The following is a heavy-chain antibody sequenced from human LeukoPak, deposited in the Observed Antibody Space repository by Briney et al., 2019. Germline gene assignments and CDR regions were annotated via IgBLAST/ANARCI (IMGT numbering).Heavy chain of an antibody. J-gene: IGHJ4*02. D-gene: IGHD2-21*02. CDR2: VSHSGAT. CDR3: ARSMVTTDRNFDH. Sequence: SETLSLTCTVSGGSITSSPYHWAWIRQPPGRGREWIATVSHSGATQYNPSLTSRLAISLDTSKNLFSLSLNSVTAADTAVFYCARSMVTTDRNFDHWGQGTLVTVSS. V-gene: IGHV4-39*07. CDR1: GGSITSSPYH.